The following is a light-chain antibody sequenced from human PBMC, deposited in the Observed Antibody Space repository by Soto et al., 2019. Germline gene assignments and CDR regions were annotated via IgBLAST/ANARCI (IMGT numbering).Light chain of an antibody. CDR3: CSDVGSTTFVI. J-gene: IGLJ2*01. CDR1: SSDVGNYNF. V-gene: IGLV2-23*02. Sequence: QSALTQPASVSGSPGQSITISCTGTSSDVGNYNFVSWYQKHPGKAPKFVIYEVYKRPSGISNRFSGSKSGNTASLTISGLQAEDDAYYYCCSDVGSTTFVIFGGGTKLTVL. CDR2: EVY.